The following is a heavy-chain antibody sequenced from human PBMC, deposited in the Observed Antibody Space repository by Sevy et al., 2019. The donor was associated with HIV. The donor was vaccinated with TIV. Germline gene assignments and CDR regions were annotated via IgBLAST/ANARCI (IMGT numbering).Heavy chain of an antibody. CDR3: ARHGGSGVNWFDP. CDR2: INNSGIT. CDR1: GGSISSSIYY. D-gene: IGHD3-10*01. V-gene: IGHV4-39*01. J-gene: IGHJ5*02. Sequence: SETLSLTCTVSGGSISSSIYYWGWLRQPPGKGLEWLGSINNSGITYYHPSLKSRVTISVDTSKNQFSLRLSSLTAADTAVYYCARHGGSGVNWFDPWGQGILVTVSS.